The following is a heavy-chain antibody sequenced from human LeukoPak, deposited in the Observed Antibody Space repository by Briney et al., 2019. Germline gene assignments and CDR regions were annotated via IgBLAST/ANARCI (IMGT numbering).Heavy chain of an antibody. CDR1: GFTFSSYA. CDR2: ISGSGGTT. CDR3: AKDVPLPDDY. J-gene: IGHJ4*02. Sequence: GGSLRLSCAASGFTFSSYAMSWVRQAPGKGLEWVSAISGSGGTTYYADSVKGRFTISGDNSKNTLYLHMNTLRAEDTALYYYAKDVPLPDDYWGQGTLVTVSS. V-gene: IGHV3-23*01.